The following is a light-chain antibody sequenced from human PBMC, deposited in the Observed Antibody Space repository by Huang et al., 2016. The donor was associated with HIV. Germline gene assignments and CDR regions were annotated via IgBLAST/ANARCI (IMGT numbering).Light chain of an antibody. CDR2: DAS. CDR1: QSVSRF. V-gene: IGKV3-11*01. J-gene: IGKJ4*01. CDR3: QQRSSWPRVT. Sequence: EIVLTQSPATLSLSPGERATLSCRPSQSVSRFLAWYQQKAGQAPRLLIYDASNRAIDSPARFSGSGCGTAFSLTISSREPEDVAVYYCQQRSSWPRVTFGGGTKVELK.